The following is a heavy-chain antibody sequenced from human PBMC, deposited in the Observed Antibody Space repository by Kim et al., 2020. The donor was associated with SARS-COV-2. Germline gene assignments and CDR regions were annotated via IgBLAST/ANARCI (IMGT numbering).Heavy chain of an antibody. CDR1: GGSISTSSYY. V-gene: IGHV4-39*01. Sequence: SETLSLTCTVSGGSISTSSYYWGWIRQPPGKGLEWIGNIYYSGNTYYNSSLKSRVTIFLDTSKNQFTLKLSSVTAADTAVYHCARALDYYDRSAYYDWGQGTLVTVSS. CDR3: ARALDYYDRSAYYD. J-gene: IGHJ4*02. CDR2: IYYSGNT. D-gene: IGHD3-22*01.